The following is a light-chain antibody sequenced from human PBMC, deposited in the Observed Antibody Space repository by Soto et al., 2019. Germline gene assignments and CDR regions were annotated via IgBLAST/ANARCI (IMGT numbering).Light chain of an antibody. CDR3: PQYGSSLYT. Sequence: EIVLTQSPGTLSLSPGERVILSCRASQSIASTYLTWYQQKPGQAPRLLIYGASRRATGIPDRFSGSGSGTDFSLTISRLEPEDFAVYYCPQYGSSLYTFGQGTKLEIK. J-gene: IGKJ2*01. V-gene: IGKV3-20*01. CDR2: GAS. CDR1: QSIASTY.